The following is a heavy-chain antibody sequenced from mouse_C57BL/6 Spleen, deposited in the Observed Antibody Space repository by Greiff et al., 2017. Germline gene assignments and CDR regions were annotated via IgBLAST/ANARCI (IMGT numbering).Heavy chain of an antibody. J-gene: IGHJ2*01. V-gene: IGHV1-64*01. CDR3: ARGDYYGSRYYFDY. D-gene: IGHD1-1*01. Sequence: QVQLQQSGAELVKPGASVKLSCKASGYTFTSYWMHWVKQRPGQGLEWIGMIHPNSGSTNYNEKFKSKATLTVDKSSSTAYMQLSSLTSEDSAVYYCARGDYYGSRYYFDYWGQGTTLTVSS. CDR2: IHPNSGST. CDR1: GYTFTSYW.